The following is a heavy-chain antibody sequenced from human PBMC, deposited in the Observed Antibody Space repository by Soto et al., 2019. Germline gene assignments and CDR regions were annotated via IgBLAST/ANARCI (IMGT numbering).Heavy chain of an antibody. Sequence: GESLKISCTASGFTVSSNYMTWVRQAPGKGLEWVSVIYSGGNTYYADSVKGRFTSSRDKPKNTLYLQMNSLRAEDTAVYYCAGATGRYWGQGTLVTVSS. CDR2: IYSGGNT. CDR3: AGATGRY. V-gene: IGHV3-53*01. CDR1: GFTVSSNY. J-gene: IGHJ4*02. D-gene: IGHD1-1*01.